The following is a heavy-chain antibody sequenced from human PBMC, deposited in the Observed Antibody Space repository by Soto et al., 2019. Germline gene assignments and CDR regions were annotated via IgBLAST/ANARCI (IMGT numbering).Heavy chain of an antibody. D-gene: IGHD3-16*01. CDR1: GFTFSSYD. Sequence: GGSLRLSCAASGFTFSSYDMHWARQATGKGLEWVSAIGTAGDTYYPGSVKGRFTISRENAKNSLYLQMNSLRAEDTAVYYCARDRRVGGYYYGMDVWGQGTTVTVSS. V-gene: IGHV3-13*01. CDR3: ARDRRVGGYYYGMDV. J-gene: IGHJ6*02. CDR2: IGTAGDT.